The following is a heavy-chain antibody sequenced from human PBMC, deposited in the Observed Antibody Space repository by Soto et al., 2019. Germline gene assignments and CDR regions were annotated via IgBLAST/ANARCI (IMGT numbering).Heavy chain of an antibody. CDR1: GFTFSDYY. D-gene: IGHD5-12*01. CDR2: ISSSGSTI. V-gene: IGHV3-11*01. Sequence: QVQLVESGGGLVKPGGSLRLSCAASGFTFSDYYMSWIRQAPGKGLEWVSYISSSGSTIYYADSVKGRFTISRDNAKNSLYLQMNSLRAEDTAVYYCAREFTPSVATPIYYYYYYMDVWGKGTTVTVSS. J-gene: IGHJ6*03. CDR3: AREFTPSVATPIYYYYYYMDV.